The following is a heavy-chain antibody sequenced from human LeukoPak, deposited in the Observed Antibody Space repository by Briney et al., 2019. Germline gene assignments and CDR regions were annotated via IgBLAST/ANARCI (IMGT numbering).Heavy chain of an antibody. J-gene: IGHJ4*02. CDR2: FIPVFETS. V-gene: IGHV1-69*13. Sequence: GASVKVSCKASGGTIRSFAISWVRQAPGQGPEWMGSFIPVFETSRYSEKFQGGVTITADESTSTAYMELSGLRSEDTAVYYCAADEGYWGQGTLVTVSS. CDR1: GGTIRSFA. CDR3: AADEGY.